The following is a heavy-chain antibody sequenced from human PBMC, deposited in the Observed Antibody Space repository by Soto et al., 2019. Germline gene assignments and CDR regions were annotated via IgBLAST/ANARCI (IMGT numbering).Heavy chain of an antibody. CDR2: ISSSSSYI. J-gene: IGHJ6*02. V-gene: IGHV3-21*01. Sequence: GGSLRLSCAASGFTFSSYSMNWVRQAPGKGLEWVSSISSSSSYIYYADSVKGRFTISRDNAKNSLYLQMNSLRAEDTAVYYCARVAGEKYYYGMDVWGQGTTVTVSS. CDR1: GFTFSSYS. CDR3: ARVAGEKYYYGMDV. D-gene: IGHD2-21*01.